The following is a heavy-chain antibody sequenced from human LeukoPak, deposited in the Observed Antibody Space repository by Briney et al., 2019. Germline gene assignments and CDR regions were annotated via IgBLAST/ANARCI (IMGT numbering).Heavy chain of an antibody. CDR3: AREGRGHWFDP. Sequence: SETLSLTCTVSGGSISSSSYYWGWIRQPPGKGLEWIGSIYYSGSTYYNPSLKSRVTISVDTSKNQFSLKLSSVTAADTAAYYCAREGRGHWFDPWGQGTLVTVSS. CDR2: IYYSGST. J-gene: IGHJ5*02. D-gene: IGHD3-16*01. V-gene: IGHV4-39*07. CDR1: GGSISSSSYY.